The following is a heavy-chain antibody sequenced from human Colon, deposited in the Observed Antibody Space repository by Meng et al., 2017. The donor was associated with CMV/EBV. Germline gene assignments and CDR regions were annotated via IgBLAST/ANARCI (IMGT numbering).Heavy chain of an antibody. V-gene: IGHV1-8*01. CDR1: GYIFTRYD. CDR3: TRGLQLWFPSPAY. D-gene: IGHD5-18*01. J-gene: IGHJ4*02. Sequence: KASGYIFTRYDITWVRQATGQGLEWMGWMNPKTGNTVYAQKFQARVNLTVDSSIDTAYMELSSLKTDGTAVYYCTRGLQLWFPSPAYWGQGALVTVSS. CDR2: MNPKTGNT.